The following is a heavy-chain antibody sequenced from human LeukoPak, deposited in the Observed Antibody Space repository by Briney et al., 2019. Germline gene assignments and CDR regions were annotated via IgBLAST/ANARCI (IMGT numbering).Heavy chain of an antibody. D-gene: IGHD3-3*01. CDR1: GYSISSGYY. J-gene: IGHJ4*02. CDR3: ARSGEILEWLLSGYFDY. V-gene: IGHV4-38-2*01. CDR2: IYHSGST. Sequence: SETLSLTCAVSGYSISSGYYWGWIRQPPGKGLEWIGSIYHSGSTYYNPSLKSRVTISVDTSKNQFSLKLSSVTAADTAVYYCARSGEILEWLLSGYFDYWGQGTLVTASS.